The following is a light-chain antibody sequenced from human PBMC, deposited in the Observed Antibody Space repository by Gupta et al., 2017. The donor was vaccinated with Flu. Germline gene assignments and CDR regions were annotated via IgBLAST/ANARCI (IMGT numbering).Light chain of an antibody. Sequence: SVTISCTGSSSDIGGYNYVSWYQQHPGKAPKLMIHDVSKRPSGVPDRFSGSKSGNTASLTISGLQTEDEADYYCCSYAGSSPVVFGGGTKVT. V-gene: IGLV2-11*03. J-gene: IGLJ2*01. CDR3: CSYAGSSPVV. CDR1: SSDIGGYNY. CDR2: DVS.